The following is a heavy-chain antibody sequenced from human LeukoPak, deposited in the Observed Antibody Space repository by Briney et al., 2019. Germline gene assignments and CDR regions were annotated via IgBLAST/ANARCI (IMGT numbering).Heavy chain of an antibody. CDR3: ARKQWLGGYYFDY. CDR1: GGSISSYY. D-gene: IGHD6-19*01. V-gene: IGHV4-59*01. J-gene: IGHJ4*02. Sequence: SETLSLTCTVSGGSISSYYWSWIRQPPGKGLEWIGYIYYSGSTNYNPSLKSRVTVSVDTSKNQFSLKLSSVTAADTAVYYCARKQWLGGYYFDYWGQGTLVTVSS. CDR2: IYYSGST.